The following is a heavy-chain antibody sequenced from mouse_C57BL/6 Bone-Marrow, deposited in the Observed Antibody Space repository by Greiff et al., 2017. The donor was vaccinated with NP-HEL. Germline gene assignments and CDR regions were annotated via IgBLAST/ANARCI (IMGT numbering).Heavy chain of an antibody. V-gene: IGHV2-9-1*01. Sequence: VHLVESGPGLVAPSQSLSITCTVSGFSLTSYAISWVRQPPGKGLEWLGVIWTGGGTNYNSALKSRLSISKDNSKSQVFLKMNSLQTDDTARYYCARRGGYSNRYYFDYWGQGTTLTVSS. CDR1: GFSLTSYA. CDR2: IWTGGGT. CDR3: ARRGGYSNRYYFDY. D-gene: IGHD2-5*01. J-gene: IGHJ2*01.